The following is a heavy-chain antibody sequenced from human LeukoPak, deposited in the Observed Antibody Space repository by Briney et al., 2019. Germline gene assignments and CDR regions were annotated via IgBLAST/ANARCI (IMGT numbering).Heavy chain of an antibody. CDR2: INHSGST. Sequence: SETLSLTCAVYGGPFSGYYWSWIRQPPGKGLEWIGEINHSGSTNYNPSLKSRLTISVDTSKNQFSLKLSSVTAADTAVYYCASGSSSILDYWGQGTLVTVSS. CDR3: ASGSSSILDY. D-gene: IGHD6-13*01. CDR1: GGPFSGYY. V-gene: IGHV4-34*01. J-gene: IGHJ4*02.